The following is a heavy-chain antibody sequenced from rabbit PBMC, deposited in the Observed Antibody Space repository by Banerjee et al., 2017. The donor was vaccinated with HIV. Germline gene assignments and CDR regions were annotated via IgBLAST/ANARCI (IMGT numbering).Heavy chain of an antibody. CDR2: IDPVFGIT. CDR3: ARDGAGGSYFAL. J-gene: IGHJ3*01. CDR1: GFDFTNYY. D-gene: IGHD8-1*01. Sequence: HLTETGGGLVQPGGSLTLSCKASGFDFTNYYISWVRQAPGKGLEWIGYIDPVFGITYYASWVNGRFSISRENAQNTVFLQMTSLTDADTATYFCARDGAGGSYFALWGQGTLVTVS. V-gene: IGHV1S7*01.